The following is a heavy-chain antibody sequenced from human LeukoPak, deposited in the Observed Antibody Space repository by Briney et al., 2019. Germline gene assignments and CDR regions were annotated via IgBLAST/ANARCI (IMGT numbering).Heavy chain of an antibody. CDR2: IYTSGTT. CDR1: GGSISGYY. CDR3: ARDIPTGYFDH. V-gene: IGHV4-4*07. J-gene: IGHJ4*02. Sequence: PSETLSLTCTVSGGSISGYYWSWIRQPAGKGLEWIGRIYTSGTTHDNPSLKSRVTMSVDTSKNQVSLKVSSVTAADTAVYYCARDIPTGYFDHWGQGALVTVSS. D-gene: IGHD3-9*01.